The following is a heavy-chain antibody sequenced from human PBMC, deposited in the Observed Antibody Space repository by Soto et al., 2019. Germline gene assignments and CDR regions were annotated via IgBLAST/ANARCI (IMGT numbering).Heavy chain of an antibody. Sequence: LSLPCAVSGGSISSSNWWSWVRQSPEKGLEWIGEIYHSGSTNYNPSLKSRVTISVDKSKNQFSLRLTSVTAADTAVYYCARESNSGRYYYFGFDVWGQGTTVTVSS. D-gene: IGHD6-25*01. CDR3: ARESNSGRYYYFGFDV. CDR1: GGSISSSNW. CDR2: IYHSGST. J-gene: IGHJ6*02. V-gene: IGHV4-4*02.